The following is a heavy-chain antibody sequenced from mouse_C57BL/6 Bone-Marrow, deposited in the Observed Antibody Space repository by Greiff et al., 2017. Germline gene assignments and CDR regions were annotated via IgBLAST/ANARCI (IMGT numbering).Heavy chain of an antibody. V-gene: IGHV1-15*01. J-gene: IGHJ1*03. CDR1: GYTFTDYE. D-gene: IGHD1-1*01. Sequence: VQLQQSGAELVRPGASVTLSCKASGYTFTDYEMHWVKQTPVHGLEWIGAIDPETGGTAYNQKFKGKAILTADKSSSTAYMELRSLTSEDSAVYYCTRRDYYGSGYVGDWYFDVWGTGTTVTVSS. CDR3: TRRDYYGSGYVGDWYFDV. CDR2: IDPETGGT.